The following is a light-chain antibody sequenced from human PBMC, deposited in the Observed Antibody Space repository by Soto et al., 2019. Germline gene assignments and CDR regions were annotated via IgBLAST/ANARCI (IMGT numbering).Light chain of an antibody. Sequence: QPVLTQPPSASGTPGQRVSISCSGSSSNIGRNTVSWYQQLPGAAPKLLIYSDYQRPSGVPDRFSGSKSGTSASLAISGLQSDDEADYYCAAWDDSLVGVFGGGTKLTVL. J-gene: IGLJ3*02. V-gene: IGLV1-44*01. CDR1: SSNIGRNT. CDR2: SDY. CDR3: AAWDDSLVGV.